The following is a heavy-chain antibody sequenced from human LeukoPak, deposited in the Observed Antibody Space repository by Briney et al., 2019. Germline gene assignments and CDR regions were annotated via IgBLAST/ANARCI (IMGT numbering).Heavy chain of an antibody. CDR1: GYTFTSYA. CDR3: FQAEDGIRDFDWLLKPFDY. J-gene: IGHJ4*02. V-gene: IGHV1-3*01. D-gene: IGHD3-9*01. CDR2: INAGNGNA. Sequence: GASVKDSCKASGYTFTSYAMHWGRQAPGQRLESMGWINAGNGNAKYSQKFQGRVTITRDTSASTAYMELSSLRSEDTAVFFFFQAEDGIRDFDWLLKPFDYWGQGTLVTVSS.